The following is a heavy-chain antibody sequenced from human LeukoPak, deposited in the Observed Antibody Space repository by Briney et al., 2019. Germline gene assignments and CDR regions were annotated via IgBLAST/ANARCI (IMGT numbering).Heavy chain of an antibody. CDR2: INHSGST. CDR3: ALIYSSSKQAFDI. CDR1: GGSSSGYY. V-gene: IGHV4-34*01. Sequence: SETLSLTCAVYGGSSSGYYWSWIRQPPGKGLEWIGEINHSGSTNYNPSLKSRVTISVDTSKNQFSLKLSSVTAADTAVYYCALIYSSSKQAFDIWGQGTMVTVSS. D-gene: IGHD6-13*01. J-gene: IGHJ3*02.